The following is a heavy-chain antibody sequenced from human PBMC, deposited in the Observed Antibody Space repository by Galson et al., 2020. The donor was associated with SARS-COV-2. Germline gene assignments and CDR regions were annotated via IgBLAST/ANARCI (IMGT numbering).Heavy chain of an antibody. J-gene: IGHJ4*02. CDR3: ARMDGYYDSSGYYYFDY. CDR1: GYSFTSYW. CDR2: IYPGDSDT. V-gene: IGHV5-51*01. Sequence: KIGESLKISCKGSGYSFTSYWIGWVRQMPGKGLEWMGIIYPGDSDTRYSPSFHGQVTISADKSISTAYLQWSSLKASDTAMYYCARMDGYYDSSGYYYFDYWGQGTLVTVSS. D-gene: IGHD3-22*01.